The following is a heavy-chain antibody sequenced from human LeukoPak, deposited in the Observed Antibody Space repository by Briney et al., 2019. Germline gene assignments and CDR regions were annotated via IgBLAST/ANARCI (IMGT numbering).Heavy chain of an antibody. CDR3: AKDDWSAAGGDYGMDV. CDR1: GFTFSSYG. J-gene: IGHJ6*02. Sequence: PGRSLRLSCAASGFTFSSYGLHRVRQAPGKGLEWVAVISYDGSNKYYADSVKGRFTISRDNSKNTLYLQMNSLRAEDTAVYYCAKDDWSAAGGDYGMDVWGQGTTVTVSS. CDR2: ISYDGSNK. V-gene: IGHV3-30*18. D-gene: IGHD6-13*01.